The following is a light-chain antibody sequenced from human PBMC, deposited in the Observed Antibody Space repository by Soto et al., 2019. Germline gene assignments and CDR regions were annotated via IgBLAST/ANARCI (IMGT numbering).Light chain of an antibody. CDR1: QDISNY. J-gene: IGKJ5*01. CDR3: QQYDNLPIT. CDR2: DAS. V-gene: IGKV1-33*01. Sequence: DIQMTQSPSSLSASVGDRVTITCQASQDISNYLNWYQQKPGKAPKLLIYDASNLETGVPSRSRGSESGTDFTFTISSLQPEDIATCYCQQYDNLPITFGQGTGLEIK.